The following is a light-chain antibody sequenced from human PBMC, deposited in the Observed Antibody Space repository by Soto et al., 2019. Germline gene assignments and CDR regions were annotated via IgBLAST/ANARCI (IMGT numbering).Light chain of an antibody. J-gene: IGLJ2*01. V-gene: IGLV3-1*01. CDR1: KLGDKY. CDR2: QDS. Sequence: SYELTQPPSVSVSPGQTASITCSGDKLGDKYACWYQQKPGQSPVLVIYQDSKRPSGIPERFSGSNSGNTATLTISGTQAMDEADYYCQAWDSSTRVVFGGGTKVTFL. CDR3: QAWDSSTRVV.